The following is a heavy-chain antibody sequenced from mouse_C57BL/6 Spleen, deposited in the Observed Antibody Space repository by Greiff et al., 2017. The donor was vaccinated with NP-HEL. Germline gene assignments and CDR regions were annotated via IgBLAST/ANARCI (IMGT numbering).Heavy chain of an antibody. CDR2: IWSGGST. Sequence: VKLQESGPGLVQPSQSLSITCTVSGFSLTSYGVHWVRQSPGKGLEWLGVIWSGGSTDYNAAFISRLSISKDNSKSQVFFKMNSLQADDTAIYYCARTSYGSSYPFAYWGQGTLVTVSA. CDR1: GFSLTSYG. D-gene: IGHD1-1*01. V-gene: IGHV2-2*01. CDR3: ARTSYGSSYPFAY. J-gene: IGHJ3*01.